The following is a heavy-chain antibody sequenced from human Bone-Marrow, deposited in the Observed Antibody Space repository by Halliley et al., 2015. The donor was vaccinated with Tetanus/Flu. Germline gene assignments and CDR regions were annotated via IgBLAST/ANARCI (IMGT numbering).Heavy chain of an antibody. CDR2: ISYDGSKK. D-gene: IGHD3-9*01. CDR1: GLNFRNYG. Sequence: SLRLSCAASGLNFRNYGIHWVRQAPGTGLEWVALISYDGSKKYFADSVKGRFTISRDNSMNTLFLQMNSLRAEDTAVYYCATQYYEILTGIENYFFDYWGQGTLVTVSS. J-gene: IGHJ4*02. CDR3: ATQYYEILTGIENYFFDY. V-gene: IGHV3-30*03.